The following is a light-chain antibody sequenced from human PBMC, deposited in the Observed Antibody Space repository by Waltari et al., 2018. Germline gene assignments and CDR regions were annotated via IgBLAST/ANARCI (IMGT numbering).Light chain of an antibody. J-gene: IGLJ2*01. CDR2: EVS. CDR3: SSYTSSSTLV. V-gene: IGLV2-14*01. CDR1: SRDVGGYNY. Sequence: QSALTQPASVSGSPGQSITISCPGPSRDVGGYNYVSWYQQHPGKAPKLMIYEVSNRPSGVSNRFSCSKSGNTASLTISGLQAEDEADYYCSSYTSSSTLVFGGGTKLTVL.